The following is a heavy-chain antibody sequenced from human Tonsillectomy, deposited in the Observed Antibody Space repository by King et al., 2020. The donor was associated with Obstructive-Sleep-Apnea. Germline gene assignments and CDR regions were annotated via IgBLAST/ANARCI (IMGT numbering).Heavy chain of an antibody. J-gene: IGHJ6*02. CDR1: GYIFTSYG. Sequence: QLVQSGAEVKKPGASVKVSCKASGYIFTSYGISWVRQAPGQGLEGMGWISPYNDNTNYAQKAQGRVTVTTDTSTSTAYMELRNLRTDDTAVYYCARDRVCSSTSCYGVDDYYGMDVWGQGTTVTVSS. CDR2: ISPYNDNT. CDR3: ARDRVCSSTSCYGVDDYYGMDV. D-gene: IGHD2-2*01. V-gene: IGHV1-18*04.